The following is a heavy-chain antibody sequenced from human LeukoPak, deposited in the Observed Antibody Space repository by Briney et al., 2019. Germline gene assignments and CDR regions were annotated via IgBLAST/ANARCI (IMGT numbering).Heavy chain of an antibody. CDR3: AKLSIVVVVAANLGSDY. J-gene: IGHJ4*02. V-gene: IGHV3-30*18. Sequence: GGSLRLSCAASGFTFSSYGMHWVRQAPGKGLEWVAVISYDGSNKYYADSVRGRFTISRDNSKNTLYLQMNSLRAEDTAVYYCAKLSIVVVVAANLGSDYWGQGTLVTVSS. CDR1: GFTFSSYG. CDR2: ISYDGSNK. D-gene: IGHD2-15*01.